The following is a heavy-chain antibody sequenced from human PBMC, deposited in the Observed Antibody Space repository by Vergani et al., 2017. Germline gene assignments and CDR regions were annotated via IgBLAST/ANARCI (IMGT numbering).Heavy chain of an antibody. V-gene: IGHV4-31*03. Sequence: QVQLQQWGAGLLKPSETLSLTCTVSGGSISSGGYYWSWIRQHPGKGLEWIGYIYYSGSTYYNPSLKSRVTISVDTSKNQFSLKLSSVTAADTAVYYCARDRGGGSYYYFDYWGQGTLVTVSS. D-gene: IGHD1-26*01. CDR1: GGSISSGGYY. CDR3: ARDRGGGSYYYFDY. J-gene: IGHJ4*02. CDR2: IYYSGST.